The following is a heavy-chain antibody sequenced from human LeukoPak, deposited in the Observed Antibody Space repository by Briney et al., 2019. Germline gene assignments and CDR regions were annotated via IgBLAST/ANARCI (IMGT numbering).Heavy chain of an antibody. D-gene: IGHD6-13*01. V-gene: IGHV1-8*01. Sequence: ASVKVSCKASGYTFTSYDINWVRQATGQGLEWMGWMNPNSGNTGYAQKFQGRVTMTRNTSISTAYMELSSLRSEDTAVYYCARGTGRGSLYSSSWYSLGGYNWFDPWGQGTLVTVSS. J-gene: IGHJ5*02. CDR3: ARGTGRGSLYSSSWYSLGGYNWFDP. CDR2: MNPNSGNT. CDR1: GYTFTSYD.